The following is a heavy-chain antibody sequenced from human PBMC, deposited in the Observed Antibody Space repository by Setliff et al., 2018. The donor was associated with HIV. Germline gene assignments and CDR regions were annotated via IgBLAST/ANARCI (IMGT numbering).Heavy chain of an antibody. D-gene: IGHD3-3*01. CDR1: GFSLSISGVG. J-gene: IGHJ4*02. CDR2: IYWNDYE. V-gene: IGHV2-5*01. CDR3: ARVPSTLYDWDY. Sequence: SGPTLVNPTQTLTLTCTFSGFSLSISGVGVGWIRQPPGKALEWLATIYWNDYEHYSPSLQNRLTITKDTSKNQVVLTMTNMAPADTATYYCARVPSTLYDWDYWGQGTLVTVSS.